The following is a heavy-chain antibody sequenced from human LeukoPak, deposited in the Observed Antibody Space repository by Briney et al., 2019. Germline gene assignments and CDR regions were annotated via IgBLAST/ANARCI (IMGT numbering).Heavy chain of an antibody. CDR1: GFTFSSYD. CDR3: ARVAGSDGYNYGYYFDY. Sequence: PGGSLRLSCAASGFTFSSYDMHWVRQAPGQGLEWVSAIGTAGDTYYPGSVKGRFTISRDNCKDPLYLQMNSLRAEDTAVYYCARVAGSDGYNYGYYFDYWGQGTLVTVSS. J-gene: IGHJ4*02. CDR2: IGTAGDT. D-gene: IGHD5-24*01. V-gene: IGHV3-13*01.